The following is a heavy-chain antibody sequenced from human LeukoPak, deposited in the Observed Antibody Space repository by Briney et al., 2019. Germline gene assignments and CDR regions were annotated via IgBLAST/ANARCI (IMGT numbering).Heavy chain of an antibody. D-gene: IGHD3-16*02. Sequence: GGSLRLSCAASGFTFSSYEMNWVRQAPGKGLEWVSYISSSGSTIYYAYSMKGRFTIYRDNGKNSLYLQMNSLRAEDTAVYYCARIDDYVWGSYRRPVDYWGQGTLVTVSS. CDR3: ARIDDYVWGSYRRPVDY. CDR1: GFTFSSYE. CDR2: ISSSGSTI. J-gene: IGHJ4*02. V-gene: IGHV3-48*03.